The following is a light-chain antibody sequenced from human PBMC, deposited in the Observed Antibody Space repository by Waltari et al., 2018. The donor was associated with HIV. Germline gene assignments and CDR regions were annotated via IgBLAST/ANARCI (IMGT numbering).Light chain of an antibody. Sequence: EIVLTQSPATLSLSQGARATLSCRASQSVSSYLAWYQQKTGQAPRLLISDASNRATGIPARFIGSESGTDCPRTISSLVAEDVSCDYCQHRSSWPPLTVGGGNKVEIK. J-gene: IGKJ4*01. CDR3: QHRSSWPPLT. CDR1: QSVSSY. CDR2: DAS. V-gene: IGKV3-11*01.